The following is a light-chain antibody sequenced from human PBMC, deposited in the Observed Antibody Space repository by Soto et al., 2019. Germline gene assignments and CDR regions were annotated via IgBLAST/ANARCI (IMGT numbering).Light chain of an antibody. J-gene: IGLJ3*02. CDR1: TGAVTSGHF. CDR2: DTT. V-gene: IGLV7-46*01. CDR3: LLSYSGARV. Sequence: QAVVTQEPSLTVSPGGTVTLTCGSSTGAVTSGHFPYWFQQRPGQAPRTLIYDTTIRHFWTPARFSGSLLGVKAALTLSGVQPEDEAEYYCLLSYSGARVFGGGTKLTVL.